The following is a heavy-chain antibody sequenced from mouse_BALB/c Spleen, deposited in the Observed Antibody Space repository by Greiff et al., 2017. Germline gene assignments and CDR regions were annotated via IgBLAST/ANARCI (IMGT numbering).Heavy chain of an antibody. CDR3: ARSYDYDGAWFAY. CDR2: IDPANGNT. V-gene: IGHV14-3*02. J-gene: IGHJ3*01. CDR1: GFNIKDTY. D-gene: IGHD2-4*01. Sequence: EVQLKESGAELVKPGASVKLSCTASGFNIKDTYMHWVKQRPEQGLEWIGRIDPANGNTKYDPKFQGKATITADTSSNTAYLQLSSLTSEDTAVYYCARSYDYDGAWFAYWGQGTLVTVSA.